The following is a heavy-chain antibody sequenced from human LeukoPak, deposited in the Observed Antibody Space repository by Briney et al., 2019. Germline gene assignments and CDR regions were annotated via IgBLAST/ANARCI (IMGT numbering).Heavy chain of an antibody. Sequence: SETLPLTCTVSDGSISNYYWSWIRQPPGKGLEWIGYIYYSGSTNYSPSLKSRVTVSVDTSKNHFSLKVNSVTAADTAVYYCARGRYDRSSEAYSYYYMDVWGKGTTVTVSS. CDR1: DGSISNYY. CDR3: ARGRYDRSSEAYSYYYMDV. CDR2: IYYSGST. J-gene: IGHJ6*03. V-gene: IGHV4-59*01. D-gene: IGHD6-6*01.